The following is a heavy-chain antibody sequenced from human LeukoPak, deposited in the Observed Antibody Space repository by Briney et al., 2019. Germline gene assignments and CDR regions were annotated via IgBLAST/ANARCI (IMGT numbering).Heavy chain of an antibody. V-gene: IGHV3-53*01. CDR1: GFTVSSNY. CDR3: ARLEKKSYYYMDV. CDR2: FYSGGST. Sequence: GGSLRLSCAVSGFTVSSNYMGWVRHAPGKGLEWVSVFYSGGSTYYADSVKGRFTISRDNSENTLFLQVNTLRAEDTAVYYCARLEKKSYYYMDVWGKGTTVTVSS. J-gene: IGHJ6*03. D-gene: IGHD1-1*01.